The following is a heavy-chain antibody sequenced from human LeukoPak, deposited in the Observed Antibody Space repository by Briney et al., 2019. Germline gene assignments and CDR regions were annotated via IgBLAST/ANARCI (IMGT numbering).Heavy chain of an antibody. J-gene: IGHJ4*02. D-gene: IGHD6-19*01. Sequence: PGGSLRLSCAAPGLTFDDYAIHWVRQAPGKGLEWVSLISGDGGSTFYADSVRGRFTISRDNSKNSLYLQMSSLRSEDTAFYFCARESDCSGWYDYWGQGTLATVSS. CDR3: ARESDCSGWYDY. CDR1: GLTFDDYA. CDR2: ISGDGGST. V-gene: IGHV3-43*02.